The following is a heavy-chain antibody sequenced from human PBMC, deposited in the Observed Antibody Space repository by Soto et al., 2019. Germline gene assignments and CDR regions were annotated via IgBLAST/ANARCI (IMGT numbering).Heavy chain of an antibody. D-gene: IGHD6-13*01. Sequence: PGGSLRLSCAASGFTFSSYGMHWVRQAPGKGLEWVAVIWYDGSNKYYADSVKGRFTISRDNSKNTLYLQMNSLRAEDTAVYYCAREMDPYPIAAALHFDYWGQGTLVTVSS. CDR3: AREMDPYPIAAALHFDY. CDR1: GFTFSSYG. V-gene: IGHV3-33*01. J-gene: IGHJ4*02. CDR2: IWYDGSNK.